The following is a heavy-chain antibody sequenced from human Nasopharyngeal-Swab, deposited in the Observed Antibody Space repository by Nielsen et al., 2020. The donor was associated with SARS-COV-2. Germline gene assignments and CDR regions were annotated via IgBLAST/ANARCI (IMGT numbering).Heavy chain of an antibody. CDR2: IHYTGDV. V-gene: IGHV4-31*03. CDR3: AREVIAEPDSDGFDI. CDR1: GGSIRSAGYF. Sequence: SETLSLTCTVSGGSIRSAGYFWSWVRQHPGKGLEWMGYIHYTGDVYYNPSLETRATISVETSENQFSLDLSSVTAADTAVYYCAREVIAEPDSDGFDIWGQGTMVTVSS. D-gene: IGHD1-14*01. J-gene: IGHJ3*02.